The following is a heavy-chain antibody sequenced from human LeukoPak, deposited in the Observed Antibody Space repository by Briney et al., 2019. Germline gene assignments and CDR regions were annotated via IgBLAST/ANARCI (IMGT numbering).Heavy chain of an antibody. Sequence: ASVKVSCKASGGTFSSYAICWVRQAPGQGLEWMGGIIPIFGTANYAQKFQGRVTITADESTSTAYMELSSLRSEDTAVYYCAREIRVKYSYGWGYYGMDVWGQGTTVTVSS. V-gene: IGHV1-69*01. CDR1: GGTFSSYA. CDR3: AREIRVKYSYGWGYYGMDV. CDR2: IIPIFGTA. D-gene: IGHD5-18*01. J-gene: IGHJ6*02.